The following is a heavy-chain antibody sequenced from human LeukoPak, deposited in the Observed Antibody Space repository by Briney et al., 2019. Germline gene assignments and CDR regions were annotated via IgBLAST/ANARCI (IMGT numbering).Heavy chain of an antibody. CDR3: AKDHGSGWLYYFDY. V-gene: IGHV3-21*01. CDR2: ISSSSSYI. Sequence: GGSLRLSCAASGFTFSSYSMNWVRQAPGKGLEWVSSISSSSSYIYYADSVKGRFTISRDNAKNSLYLQMNSLRAEDTAVYYCAKDHGSGWLYYFDYWGQGTLVTVSS. J-gene: IGHJ4*02. CDR1: GFTFSSYS. D-gene: IGHD6-19*01.